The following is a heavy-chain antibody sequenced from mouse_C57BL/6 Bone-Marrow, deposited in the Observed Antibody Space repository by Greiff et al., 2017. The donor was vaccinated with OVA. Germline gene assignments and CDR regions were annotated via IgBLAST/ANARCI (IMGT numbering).Heavy chain of an antibody. CDR1: GYTFTSYW. CDR2: IDPSDSYT. J-gene: IGHJ2*01. V-gene: IGHV1-50*01. D-gene: IGHD2-5*01. Sequence: QVQLKESGAELVKPGASVKLSCKASGYTFTSYWMQWVKQRPGQGLEWIGEIDPSDSYTNYNQKFKGKATLTVDTSSSTAYMQLSSLTSEDSAVYYCARDSNYVGTSFDYWGQGTTLTVSS. CDR3: ARDSNYVGTSFDY.